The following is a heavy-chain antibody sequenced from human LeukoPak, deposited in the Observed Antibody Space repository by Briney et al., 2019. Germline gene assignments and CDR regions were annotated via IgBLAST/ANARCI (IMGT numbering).Heavy chain of an antibody. D-gene: IGHD6-13*01. CDR1: GYTFTGYY. Sequence: ASVKVSCKASGYTFTGYYMHWVRQAPGQGLEWMGWINPNSGGTNYAQKFQERVTITRDMSTSTAYMELSSLRSEDTAVYYCAANIAAAGTPFDYWGQGTLVTVSS. CDR2: INPNSGGT. J-gene: IGHJ4*02. V-gene: IGHV1-2*02. CDR3: AANIAAAGTPFDY.